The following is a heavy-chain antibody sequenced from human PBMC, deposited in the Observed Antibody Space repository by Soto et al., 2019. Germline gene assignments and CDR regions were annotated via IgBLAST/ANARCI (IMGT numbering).Heavy chain of an antibody. CDR2: INSDESST. Sequence: EVQLVESGGGLVQPGGSLRLSCAASGFTFSTSWMHWVRQAPGKGLVWVSRINSDESSTSYADSVKGRFTISRDNAKNTLYLQMNSPRAEDTAVYYCASMTRDGYNLKYFQYWGQGTLVTVSS. D-gene: IGHD5-12*01. CDR3: ASMTRDGYNLKYFQY. CDR1: GFTFSTSW. V-gene: IGHV3-74*01. J-gene: IGHJ1*01.